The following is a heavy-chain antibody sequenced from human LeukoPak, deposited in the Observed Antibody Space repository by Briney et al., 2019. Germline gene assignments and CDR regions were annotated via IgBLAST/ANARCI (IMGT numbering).Heavy chain of an antibody. V-gene: IGHV4-59*08. J-gene: IGHJ4*02. CDR2: IYYSGRP. Sequence: PSETLSLTCAVYGASISALYWGWIRQSPGKGLEWIGYIYYSGRPTYNPSLKSRVTISLDASKNQFSLRVNSVTAADTAIYYCARHHGHQFSDSWCLRGSFDYWGRGILVAVSS. D-gene: IGHD6-13*01. CDR1: GASISALY. CDR3: ARHHGHQFSDSWCLRGSFDY.